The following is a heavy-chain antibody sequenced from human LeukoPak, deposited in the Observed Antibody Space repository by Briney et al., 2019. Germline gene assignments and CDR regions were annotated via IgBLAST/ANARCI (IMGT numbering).Heavy chain of an antibody. J-gene: IGHJ4*02. CDR2: IKQDGGAK. V-gene: IGHV3-7*05. CDR1: GFTFSSYW. D-gene: IGHD3-22*01. Sequence: PGGSLRLSCAASGFTFSSYWMSRVRQAPGKGLEWVATIKQDGGAKYYVDSVKGRFTISRDNAKNSLYLQMNSLRAEDTAVYYCARDDRDSSGYPAPDYWGQGTLVAVSS. CDR3: ARDDRDSSGYPAPDY.